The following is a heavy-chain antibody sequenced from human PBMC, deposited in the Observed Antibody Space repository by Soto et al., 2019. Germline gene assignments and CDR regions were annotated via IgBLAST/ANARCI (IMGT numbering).Heavy chain of an antibody. Sequence: QVQLVESGGGVVQPGRSLRLSCAASGFTFSSYGMHWVRQAPGKGLEWVAVIWYDGSNKYYADSVKGRFTISRDNSKNTLYLQKNCLRAEDAAVYYCARAPTVNHVLRYYYWDYYYSMYVWGKGTTVTVSS. CDR3: ARAPTVNHVLRYYYWDYYYSMYV. D-gene: IGHD3-9*01. CDR1: GFTFSSYG. J-gene: IGHJ6*03. CDR2: IWYDGSNK. V-gene: IGHV3-33*01.